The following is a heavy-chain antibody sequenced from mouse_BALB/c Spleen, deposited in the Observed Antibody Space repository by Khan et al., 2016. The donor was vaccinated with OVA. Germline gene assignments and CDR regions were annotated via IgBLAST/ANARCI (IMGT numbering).Heavy chain of an antibody. CDR3: ARQPYYHYYVMDY. V-gene: IGHV2-6-1*01. CDR2: IWSDGTT. Sequence: QVQLKESGPGLVAPSQSLSITCTISGFSLTNNGVHWVRQPPGKGLEWLVVIWSDGTTTYDSALKSRLTISKDNSKSQVFLKMDSLQTDDTAMYYCARQPYYHYYVMDYWGQGTSVTVSS. J-gene: IGHJ4*01. CDR1: GFSLTNNG. D-gene: IGHD2-10*01.